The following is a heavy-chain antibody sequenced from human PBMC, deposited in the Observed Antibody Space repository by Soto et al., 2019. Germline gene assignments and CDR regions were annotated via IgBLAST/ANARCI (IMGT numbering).Heavy chain of an antibody. CDR1: GYPFSSYT. CDR3: ARADYGDDDY. J-gene: IGHJ4*02. D-gene: IGHD4-17*01. CDR2: ISPYNGNT. Sequence: QVQLVQSGAEVRKPGASVRVSCKTSGYPFSSYTISWVRQAPGQGLEWMGWISPYNGNTKYAQKFQGRVTMTTDASTSTAYMELRSLTSDDTAVYCCARADYGDDDYWGQGTLANVSS. V-gene: IGHV1-18*01.